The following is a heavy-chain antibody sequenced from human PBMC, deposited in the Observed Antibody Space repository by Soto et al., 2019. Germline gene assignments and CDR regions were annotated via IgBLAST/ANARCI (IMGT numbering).Heavy chain of an antibody. CDR2: IWYDGSNK. CDR3: ARELYSYGGALSGYYYYGMDV. Sequence: PGGSLRLSCAASGFTFSSYGMHWVRQAPGKGLEWVAVIWYDGSNKYYADSVKGRFTISRDNSKNTLYLQMNSLRAEDTAVYYCARELYSYGGALSGYYYYGMDVWGQGTTVTVSS. V-gene: IGHV3-33*01. J-gene: IGHJ6*02. D-gene: IGHD5-18*01. CDR1: GFTFSSYG.